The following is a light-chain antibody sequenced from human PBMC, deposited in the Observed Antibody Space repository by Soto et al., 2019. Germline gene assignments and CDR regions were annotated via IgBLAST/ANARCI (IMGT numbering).Light chain of an antibody. CDR1: QSVRSF. CDR3: QQRGNWPLT. CDR2: DAS. V-gene: IGKV3-11*01. J-gene: IGKJ4*01. Sequence: DIVLTQSPATLSLSPGARATLSCRASQSVRSFLAWYQQKPGQAPRLLIYDASNRATGIPARFSGSGSGTDLTLTISSLEPEDFAVYYCQQRGNWPLTFGGGTKVDI.